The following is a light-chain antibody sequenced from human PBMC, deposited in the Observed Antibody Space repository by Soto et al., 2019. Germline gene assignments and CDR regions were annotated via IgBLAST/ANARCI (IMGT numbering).Light chain of an antibody. CDR3: CSYTSSSTLVV. CDR1: SSDVGSYNL. J-gene: IGLJ2*01. Sequence: QSALTQPASVSGSPGQSITISCTGTSSDVGSYNLVSWYQQHPGKAPKLMIYEGSKRPSGVSNRFSGSKSGNTASLTISGLQAEDEADYYCCSYTSSSTLVVFGGGTKLT. V-gene: IGLV2-23*01. CDR2: EGS.